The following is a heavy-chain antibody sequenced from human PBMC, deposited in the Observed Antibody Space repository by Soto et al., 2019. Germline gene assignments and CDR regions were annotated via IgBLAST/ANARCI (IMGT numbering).Heavy chain of an antibody. CDR3: ARVGRGFCSSARCYTDGFDL. CDR2: ISPSNTTI. D-gene: IGHD2-2*01. V-gene: IGHV3-48*02. Sequence: QLVESGGGLVQPGGSLRLSCAASGFTFSLYPMNWVRRAPGKGLEWLSYISPSNTTIYYADSVKGRFTISRDNAKDSLDLQMNGLRDDDTAVYYCARVGRGFCSSARCYTDGFDLWGQGTVVTVST. J-gene: IGHJ3*01. CDR1: GFTFSLYP.